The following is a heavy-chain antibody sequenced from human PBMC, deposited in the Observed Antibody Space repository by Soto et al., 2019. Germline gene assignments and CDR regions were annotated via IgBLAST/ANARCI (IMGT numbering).Heavy chain of an antibody. CDR1: GGSISSYY. CDR3: ARGGSSWSFDFNYYYYMDV. D-gene: IGHD6-13*01. CDR2: IYYSGST. V-gene: IGHV4-59*01. Sequence: PSETLSLTCTVSGGSISSYYWSWIRQPPGKGLEWIGYIYYSGSTNYNPSLKSRVTISVDTSKNQFSLKLSSVTAADTAVYYCARGGSSWSFDFNYYYYMDVWGKRTTVTVSS. J-gene: IGHJ6*03.